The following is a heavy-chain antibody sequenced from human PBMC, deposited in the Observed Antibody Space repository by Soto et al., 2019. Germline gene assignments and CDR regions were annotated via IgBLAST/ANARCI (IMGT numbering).Heavy chain of an antibody. V-gene: IGHV1-3*01. J-gene: IGHJ6*02. CDR3: ARTVVMVSGIVDYYYGLDV. CDR1: GYTFSSYA. Sequence: QVQLVQSGAEVKKPGASVKVSCKASGYTFSSYAVHWVRQAPGQRLEWMGWINGGNSNTKYSEKFQGRVTISRDTSARTAYMERSSLRSEDTAVYYCARTVVMVSGIVDYYYGLDVWGQGTTDAVSS. CDR2: INGGNSNT. D-gene: IGHD2-21*02.